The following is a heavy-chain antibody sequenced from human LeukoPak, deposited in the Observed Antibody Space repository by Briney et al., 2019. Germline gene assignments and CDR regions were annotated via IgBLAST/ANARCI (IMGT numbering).Heavy chain of an antibody. D-gene: IGHD6-25*01. J-gene: IGHJ3*02. Sequence: PGGSLRLSCAASGFTFSSYSMNWVRQAPGKGLEWVSSISSSSSYIYYADSVKGRFTISRDNAKNSLYLQMNSLRAEDTAVYYCARVIGYSSVRDAFDIWGQGTMVTVSS. V-gene: IGHV3-21*01. CDR2: ISSSSSYI. CDR1: GFTFSSYS. CDR3: ARVIGYSSVRDAFDI.